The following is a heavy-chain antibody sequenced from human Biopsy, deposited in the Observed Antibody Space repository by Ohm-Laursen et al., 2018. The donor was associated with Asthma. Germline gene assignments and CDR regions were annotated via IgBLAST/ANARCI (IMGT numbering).Heavy chain of an antibody. CDR2: IYYSGTT. Sequence: SQTLSLTCSLSSGSGGYMRSGNYYWGWIRQPPGKGLEWIGSIYYSGTTYYNPSLESRVTVSADTSKHQFSLKLTSVTAADTTVYYCVRGSSSWHHGPFHYYYGLDVWGQGTTATVSS. CDR3: VRGSSSWHHGPFHYYYGLDV. CDR1: SGSGGYMRSGNYY. D-gene: IGHD6-13*01. J-gene: IGHJ6*02. V-gene: IGHV4-39*01.